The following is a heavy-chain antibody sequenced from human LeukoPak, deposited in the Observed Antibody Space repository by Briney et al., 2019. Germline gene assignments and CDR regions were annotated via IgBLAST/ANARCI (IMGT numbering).Heavy chain of an antibody. D-gene: IGHD6-13*01. CDR2: IIPIFGTA. CDR1: GGTFSSYA. V-gene: IGHV1-69*01. J-gene: IGHJ4*02. Sequence: GSSAKVSCKASGGTFSSYAISWVRQAPGQGLEWMGGIIPIFGTANYAQKFQGRVTITADESTSTAYMELSSLRSEDTAVYYCARVYSSSWYGSYFDYWGQGTLVTVSS. CDR3: ARVYSSSWYGSYFDY.